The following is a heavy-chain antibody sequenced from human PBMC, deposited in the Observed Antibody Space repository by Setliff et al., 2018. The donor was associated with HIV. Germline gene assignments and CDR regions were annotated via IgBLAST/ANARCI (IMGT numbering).Heavy chain of an antibody. CDR3: ASQIAVGI. Sequence: ASVKVSCAASGFTFSSYWMHWVRQAPGKGLVWVSHINSDGSTTNYADSVKGRFTISRDNAKNTLYLEMNSLTAEDTAVYYCASQIAVGIWGQGTMVTVSS. D-gene: IGHD6-19*01. CDR1: GFTFSSYW. CDR2: INSDGSTT. J-gene: IGHJ3*02. V-gene: IGHV3-74*01.